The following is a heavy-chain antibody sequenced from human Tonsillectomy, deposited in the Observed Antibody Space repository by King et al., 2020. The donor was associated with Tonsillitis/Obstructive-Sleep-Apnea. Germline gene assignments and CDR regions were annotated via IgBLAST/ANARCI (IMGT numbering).Heavy chain of an antibody. CDR1: GASISSYY. J-gene: IGHJ4*02. D-gene: IGHD3-22*01. CDR3: ARIPYDSIEIRDY. Sequence: VQLQESGPGLVKPSETLSLTCTVSGASISSYYWSWIRQPPGKGLEWIGYIYYSGSTNYNPSLKSRVTISVDTSKNQFSLKLTSVTAADTALYYCARIPYDSIEIRDYWGQGTLVTVSS. V-gene: IGHV4-59*01. CDR2: IYYSGST.